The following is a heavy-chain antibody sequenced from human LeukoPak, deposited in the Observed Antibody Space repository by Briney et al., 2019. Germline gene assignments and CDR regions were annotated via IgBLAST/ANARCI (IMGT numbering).Heavy chain of an antibody. CDR3: ARDGGRNYEDWFDP. V-gene: IGHV1-18*01. J-gene: IGHJ5*02. CDR2: ISGYNGNT. CDR1: GYTFTSYA. D-gene: IGHD1-26*01. Sequence: GASVKVSCKASGYTFTSYAMNWVRQAPGQGLEWMGWISGYNGNTNYAQKFQGRVIMTTDTSTTTAYMELRSLRSDDTAVYYCARDGGRNYEDWFDPWGQGTLVTVSS.